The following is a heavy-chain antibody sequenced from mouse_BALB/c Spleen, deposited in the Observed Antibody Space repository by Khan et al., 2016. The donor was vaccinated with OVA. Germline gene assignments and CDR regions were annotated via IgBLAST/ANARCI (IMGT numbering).Heavy chain of an antibody. V-gene: IGHV1-87*01. D-gene: IGHD1-1*01. CDR1: GYTFTGYW. Sequence: QVQLKQSGTELARPGASVNLSCKASGYTFTGYWMQWVKQRPGQGLEWIGAIYPGDGNTRYTQKFKGKATLTADKSSSTAYMQLSSLASEDSAVYYCASGGITTGYFDYWGQGTTLTVSS. CDR2: IYPGDGNT. CDR3: ASGGITTGYFDY. J-gene: IGHJ2*01.